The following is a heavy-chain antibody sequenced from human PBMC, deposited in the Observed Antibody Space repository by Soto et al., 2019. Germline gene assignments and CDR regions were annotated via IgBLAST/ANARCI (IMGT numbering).Heavy chain of an antibody. CDR1: GFSFTNYW. V-gene: IGHV5-10-1*01. Sequence: GESLKISCRGSGFSFTNYWISWVRQMPGKGLEWMGNIDPVDSYANYSPSFQGHVTFSVDTSISTAYLQWSSLKASDTAMYFCARIESIARNWFDPWGQGTLVTVS. D-gene: IGHD6-13*01. CDR2: IDPVDSYA. CDR3: ARIESIARNWFDP. J-gene: IGHJ5*02.